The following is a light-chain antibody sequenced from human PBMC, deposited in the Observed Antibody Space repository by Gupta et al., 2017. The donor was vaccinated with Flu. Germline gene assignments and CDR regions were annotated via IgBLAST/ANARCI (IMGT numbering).Light chain of an antibody. V-gene: IGKV3-20*01. Sequence: RSFVPGYRATPSCRASQSVTSSYLAWYQQKPGQAPRLLIYGAASMATGISDRCSGSGSGTDFTLNISRLEPEDFAVYYCQHYSSSSTMYTFGQGTKLEIK. J-gene: IGKJ2*01. CDR3: QHYSSSSTMYT. CDR1: QSVTSSY. CDR2: GAA.